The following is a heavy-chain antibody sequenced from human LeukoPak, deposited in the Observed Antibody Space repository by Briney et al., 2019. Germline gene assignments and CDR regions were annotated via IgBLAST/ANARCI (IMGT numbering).Heavy chain of an antibody. CDR2: LYSGGST. D-gene: IGHD7-27*01. V-gene: IGHV3-66*01. Sequence: GGSLRLSCVVSGFTVSSNYMSWVRQAPGRGLQWVSVLYSGGSTYYADSVKGRSTISRDNSKNTLYLQMNSLRAEDTAVYYCARDLTGDAYFDYWGQGTLVTVSS. J-gene: IGHJ4*02. CDR1: GFTVSSNY. CDR3: ARDLTGDAYFDY.